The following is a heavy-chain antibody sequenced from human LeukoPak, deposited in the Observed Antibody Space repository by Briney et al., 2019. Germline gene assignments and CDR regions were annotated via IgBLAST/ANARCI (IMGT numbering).Heavy chain of an antibody. CDR1: GGSISSYY. V-gene: IGHV4-59*12. D-gene: IGHD2-15*01. CDR3: ARGTDIVVVVAATLSTTGFDY. CDR2: ISDIGSI. Sequence: PSETLSLTCTVSGGSISSYYWSWIRQPPGKGLEWIAYISDIGSINYNPSLKSRVTISLDTSKNQFSLKLSSVTAADTAVYYCARGTDIVVVVAATLSTTGFDYWGQGTLVTVSS. J-gene: IGHJ4*02.